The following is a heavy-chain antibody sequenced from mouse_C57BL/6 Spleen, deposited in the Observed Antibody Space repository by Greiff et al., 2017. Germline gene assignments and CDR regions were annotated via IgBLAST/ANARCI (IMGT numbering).Heavy chain of an antibody. CDR3: ARDGETTFWFAY. Sequence: QVQLKESGAELARPGASVKLSCKASGYTFTSYGISWVKQRTGQGLEWIGEIYPRSGNTYYNEKFKGKATLTADKSSSTAYMELRSLTSEDSAVYFCARDGETTFWFAYWGQGTLVTVSA. D-gene: IGHD2-1*01. CDR2: IYPRSGNT. V-gene: IGHV1-81*01. CDR1: GYTFTSYG. J-gene: IGHJ3*01.